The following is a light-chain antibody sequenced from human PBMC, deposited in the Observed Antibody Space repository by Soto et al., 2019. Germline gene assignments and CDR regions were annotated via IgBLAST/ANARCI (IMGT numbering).Light chain of an antibody. Sequence: EIVLTQSPGTLSLSPGDGATLSCRASQTVGNNYLAWYQLRPGQAPRLIIHGASSRATGIPDRFSGSGSGTEFTLTIGRLEPEDFAVYYCQQYDRLPRTFGQGTKVEIK. J-gene: IGKJ1*01. CDR3: QQYDRLPRT. V-gene: IGKV3-20*01. CDR1: QTVGNNY. CDR2: GAS.